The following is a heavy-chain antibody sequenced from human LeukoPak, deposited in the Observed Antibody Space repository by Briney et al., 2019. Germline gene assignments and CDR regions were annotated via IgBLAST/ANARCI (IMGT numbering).Heavy chain of an antibody. CDR1: GGSISFFY. D-gene: IGHD3-22*01. CDR2: IYTSGST. J-gene: IGHJ3*02. CDR3: ASLTTADAFDI. V-gene: IGHV4-4*07. Sequence: PSETLSLTCTVSGGSISFFYCSWIRQPAGTGLERIGRIYTSGSTNYNPSLTSRGTISVSTSNNQFSLKLSSVTGADTAVFYCASLTTADAFDIWGQGTMVTVSS.